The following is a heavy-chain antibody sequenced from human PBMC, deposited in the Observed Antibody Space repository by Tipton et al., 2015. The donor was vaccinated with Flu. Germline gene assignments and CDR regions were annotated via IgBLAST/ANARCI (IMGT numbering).Heavy chain of an antibody. CDR2: INHSGGT. CDR3: ARVGDGYSLY. J-gene: IGHJ4*02. D-gene: IGHD5-24*01. CDR1: GGSFSGYY. V-gene: IGHV4-34*01. Sequence: TLSLTCAVYGGSFSGYYWSWIRQPPGKGLEWIGEINHSGGTNYNPSLKSRVTISVDTSKNQSSLKLSSVTAADTAVYYCARVGDGYSLYWGQGTLVTVSS.